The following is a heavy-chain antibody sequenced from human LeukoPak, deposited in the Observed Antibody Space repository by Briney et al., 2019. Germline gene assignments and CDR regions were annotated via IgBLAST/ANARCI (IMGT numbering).Heavy chain of an antibody. D-gene: IGHD2-15*01. Sequence: GGSLRLSCAASGFTFCNYAMSWVRQAPGKGLEWVSGISGSGGSTEYADSVKGRVTISSDTSKNTLYLQMNSLRDEDTAVYYCAKSDCSVISCYVLDYWGQGTLVTVSS. CDR3: AKSDCSVISCYVLDY. J-gene: IGHJ4*02. V-gene: IGHV3-23*01. CDR1: GFTFCNYA. CDR2: ISGSGGST.